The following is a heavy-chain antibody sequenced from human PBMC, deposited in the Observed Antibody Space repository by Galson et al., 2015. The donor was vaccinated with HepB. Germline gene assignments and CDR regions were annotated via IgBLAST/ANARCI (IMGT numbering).Heavy chain of an antibody. D-gene: IGHD4-11*01. CDR3: AKDRGYYSNYMVIFDY. CDR2: ISGSGGST. J-gene: IGHJ4*02. Sequence: SLRLSCAASGFTFSSYAMSWVRQAPGKGLEWVSTISGSGGSTYYADSVKGRFTISRDNSKNTLYLQMNSLRAEDTAVYYCAKDRGYYSNYMVIFDYWGQGTLVTVSS. CDR1: GFTFSSYA. V-gene: IGHV3-23*01.